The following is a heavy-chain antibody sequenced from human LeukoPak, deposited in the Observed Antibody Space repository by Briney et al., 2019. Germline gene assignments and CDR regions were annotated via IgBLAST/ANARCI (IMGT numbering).Heavy chain of an antibody. D-gene: IGHD1-14*01. CDR3: ARAPTRASAFEV. CDR1: GGSISSYY. J-gene: IGHJ3*01. CDR2: IYYSGST. V-gene: IGHV4-59*01. Sequence: SETLSLTCTVSGGSISSYYWSWIRQPPGKGLEWIGDIYYSGSTNYSPSLKSRVTISVDTSNNQFSLKLSSVTAADTAVYYCARAPTRASAFEVWGQGTMVTVSS.